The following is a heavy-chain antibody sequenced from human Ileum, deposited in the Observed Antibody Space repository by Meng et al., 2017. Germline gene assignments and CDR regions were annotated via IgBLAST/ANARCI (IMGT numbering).Heavy chain of an antibody. J-gene: IGHJ4*02. Sequence: GGSLRLSCAASGLTFSSYWMHWVRQAPGKGLVWVSRINSDGSSTTYADFVKGRFTISRDNAKNTLYLQMNSLRAEDTAVYYCATNINVAAAGYYFDYWGQGTLVTVSS. D-gene: IGHD2-21*01. CDR2: INSDGSST. CDR1: GLTFSSYW. V-gene: IGHV3-74*01. CDR3: ATNINVAAAGYYFDY.